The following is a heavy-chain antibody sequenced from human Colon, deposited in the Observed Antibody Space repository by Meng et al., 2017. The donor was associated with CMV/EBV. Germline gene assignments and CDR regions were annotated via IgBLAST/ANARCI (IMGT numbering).Heavy chain of an antibody. J-gene: IGHJ5*02. D-gene: IGHD4-11*01. CDR1: GGYFSGYY. CDR3: ARGRLPTDP. CDR2: INHSGST. Sequence: QVQLQQWGAGLLKPWETLSLTGAVYGGYFSGYYWSWIRQPPGKGLEWIXEINHSGSTNYNPSLKSRVTISVDTSKNQFSLKLSSVTAADTAVYYCARGRLPTDPWGQGTRVTVYS. V-gene: IGHV4-34*01.